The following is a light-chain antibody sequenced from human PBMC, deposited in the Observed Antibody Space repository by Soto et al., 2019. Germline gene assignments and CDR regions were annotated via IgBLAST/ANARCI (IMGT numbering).Light chain of an antibody. V-gene: IGKV2-28*01. J-gene: IGKJ1*01. CDR1: QSLLHSNGYYY. CDR3: MQALQTRT. CDR2: LGS. Sequence: DSVMTQSPLSLPVTPGEPASISCRSSQSLLHSNGYYYLVWYLQKPGQSPQLLIYLGSNRASGVPDRFSGSGSGTDFTLKISRVEAEDVGVYYCMQALQTRTFGQGTKVEIK.